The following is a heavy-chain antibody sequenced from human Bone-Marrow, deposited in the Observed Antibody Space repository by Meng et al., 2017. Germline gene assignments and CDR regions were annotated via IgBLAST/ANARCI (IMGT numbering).Heavy chain of an antibody. Sequence: QPVQSGAEVKKPGASVKVSCKASGYTFPDYWLHWVRRAPGQGLEWMGRINPKSGDTHYAQRFQGRVTMTGDTSISTAYMELSGLRSDDTAMYYCARDEDISAAGKLFGDYWGQGTLVTVSS. CDR1: GYTFPDYW. V-gene: IGHV1-2*06. CDR2: INPKSGDT. D-gene: IGHD6-13*01. J-gene: IGHJ4*02. CDR3: ARDEDISAAGKLFGDY.